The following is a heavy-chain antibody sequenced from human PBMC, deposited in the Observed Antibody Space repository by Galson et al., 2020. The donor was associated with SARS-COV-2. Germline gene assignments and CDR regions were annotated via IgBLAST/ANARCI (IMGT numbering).Heavy chain of an antibody. CDR1: GFTFSNAW. V-gene: IGHV3-15*01. D-gene: IGHD4-17*01. Sequence: GGSLRLSCAASGFTFSNAWMSWVRQAPGKGLEWVGRIKSKTDGGTTDYAAPVKGRFTISRDDSKNTLYLQMNSLKTEDTAVYYCTTGIYGDLIHFDYWGQGTLVTVSS. J-gene: IGHJ4*02. CDR3: TTGIYGDLIHFDY. CDR2: IKSKTDGGTT.